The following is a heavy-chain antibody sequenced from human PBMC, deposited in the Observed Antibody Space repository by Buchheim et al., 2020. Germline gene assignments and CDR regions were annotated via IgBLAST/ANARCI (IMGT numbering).Heavy chain of an antibody. CDR3: ARHGRSSGWFGY. J-gene: IGHJ5*01. Sequence: EVQLVQSGAEVKKAGESLKISCKAYGYSFTSYWIGWVRQMSGKDLEWMGSIYPGDSDTRNSPLFQGQVTISVDKSIGTASPQWNSLKASDSGIYYCARHGRSSGWFGYWGQGT. CDR2: IYPGDSDT. CDR1: GYSFTSYW. D-gene: IGHD3-22*01. V-gene: IGHV5-51*01.